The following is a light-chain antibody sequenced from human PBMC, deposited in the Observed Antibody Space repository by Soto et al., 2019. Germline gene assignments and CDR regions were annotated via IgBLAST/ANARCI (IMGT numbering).Light chain of an antibody. CDR1: QSISNY. CDR2: AAS. CDR3: QQSYGTPLP. Sequence: DMEMTQSPSSLSAFVGDRVTITCRASQSISNYLNWYQHKPGKVPKLLIYAASSLQSGVPTRFSGSGSGTDFTLTITSLQPEDFATYYGQQSYGTPLPFGGGTKIEIK. V-gene: IGKV1-39*01. J-gene: IGKJ4*01.